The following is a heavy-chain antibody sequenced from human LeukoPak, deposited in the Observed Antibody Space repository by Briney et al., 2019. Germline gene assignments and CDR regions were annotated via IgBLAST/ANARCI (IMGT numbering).Heavy chain of an antibody. J-gene: IGHJ3*02. V-gene: IGHV1-18*01. CDR2: ISAYNGNT. D-gene: IGHD3-22*01. CDR3: ARGMGFYYYDSSGYSASDI. CDR1: GYTFTSYG. Sequence: ASVKVSCKASGYTFTSYGISWVRQAPGQGLEWMGWISAYNGNTNYAQKLQGRVTMTTDTSTSTAYMELRSLRSDDTAVYYCARGMGFYYYDSSGYSASDIWGQGTMVTVSS.